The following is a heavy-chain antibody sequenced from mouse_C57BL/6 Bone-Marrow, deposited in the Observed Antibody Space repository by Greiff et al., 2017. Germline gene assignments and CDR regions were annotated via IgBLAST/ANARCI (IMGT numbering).Heavy chain of an antibody. CDR1: GFTFSSYA. CDR3: ARVGYYGKDAMDY. D-gene: IGHD1-1*01. Sequence: EVKLVESGGGLVKPGGSLKLSCAASGFTFSSYAMSWVRQTPEKRLEWVATISGGGSYTYYPDNVKGRFTISRDNAKNNLYLQMSHLKSEDTAMYYCARVGYYGKDAMDYWGQGTSVTVSS. V-gene: IGHV5-4*03. CDR2: ISGGGSYT. J-gene: IGHJ4*01.